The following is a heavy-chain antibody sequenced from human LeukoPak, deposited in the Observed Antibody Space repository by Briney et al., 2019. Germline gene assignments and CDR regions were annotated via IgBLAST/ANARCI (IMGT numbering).Heavy chain of an antibody. V-gene: IGHV4-59*08. CDR3: ARHGGVSGTYFPPHHYGMDV. J-gene: IGHJ6*02. CDR2: VYYSGST. D-gene: IGHD3-16*01. CDR1: GASISGYY. Sequence: PSETLSLTCTVSGASISGYYWSWIRQPPGKGLEWIGFVYYSGSTNYSPSLKSRATISIDTSKNQFSLRLSSVTAADTAVYYCARHGGVSGTYFPPHHYGMDVWGQGTTVTV.